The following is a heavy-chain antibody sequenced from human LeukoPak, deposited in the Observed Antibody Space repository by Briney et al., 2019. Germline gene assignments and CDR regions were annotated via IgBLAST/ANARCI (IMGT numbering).Heavy chain of an antibody. CDR2: IIPIFGTA. CDR1: GGTFSSYA. V-gene: IGHV1-69*05. D-gene: IGHD1-7*01. J-gene: IGHJ6*03. CDR3: ARGELAPLHYYYYMDV. Sequence: SVKASCKASGGTFSSYAISWVRQAPGQGLEWMGGIIPIFGTANYAQKFQGRVTITTDESTSTAYMELSSLRSEDTAVYYCARGELAPLHYYYYMDVWGKGTTVTVSS.